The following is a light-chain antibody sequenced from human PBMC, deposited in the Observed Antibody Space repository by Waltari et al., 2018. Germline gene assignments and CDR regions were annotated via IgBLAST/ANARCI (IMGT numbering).Light chain of an antibody. V-gene: IGLV2-23*02. CDR2: EVI. CDR1: SSDVGFYNL. Sequence: QSALTQPASVSGSPGQSITIPCPGTSSDVGFYNLVSSYQQHTDKAPKPRVDEVIERPSGVSNLFSGSKSGNTASLTISGLQAEDEADYYCCSYVGRNIWVFGGGTKVTVL. J-gene: IGLJ3*02. CDR3: CSYVGRNIWV.